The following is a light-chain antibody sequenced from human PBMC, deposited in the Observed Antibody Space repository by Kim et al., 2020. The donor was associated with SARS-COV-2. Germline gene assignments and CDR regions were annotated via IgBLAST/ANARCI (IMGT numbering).Light chain of an antibody. CDR2: WAS. CDR1: QSVLYSSNNKNC. J-gene: IGKJ5*01. CDR3: QQYYRTPLT. Sequence: DIVMTQSPDSLAVSLGERATINCKSSQSVLYSSNNKNCLALYQQKPGQPPKLLIYWASTRESGVPDRFSGGGSGTDFTLTISSLQAEDVAVYYCQQYYRTPLTFGQGTRLEIK. V-gene: IGKV4-1*01.